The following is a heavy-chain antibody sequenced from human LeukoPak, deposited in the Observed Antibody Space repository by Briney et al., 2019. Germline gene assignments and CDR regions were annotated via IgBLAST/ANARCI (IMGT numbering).Heavy chain of an antibody. CDR3: AGGYSYGFWFDP. CDR1: GGSISSGGYS. Sequence: PSQTLSLTCAVSGGSISSGGYSWSWIRQPPGKGLEWIGYIYHSGSTYYNPSLKSRVTISVDRSKNQFSLKLSSVTAAGTAVYYCAGGYSYGFWFDPWGQGTLVTVSS. J-gene: IGHJ5*02. D-gene: IGHD5-18*01. CDR2: IYHSGST. V-gene: IGHV4-30-2*01.